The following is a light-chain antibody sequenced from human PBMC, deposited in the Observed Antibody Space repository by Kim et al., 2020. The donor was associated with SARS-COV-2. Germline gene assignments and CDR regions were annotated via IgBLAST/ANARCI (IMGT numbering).Light chain of an antibody. CDR3: ASYSSRSTI. CDR2: DAT. V-gene: IGLV2-14*03. CDR1: GSAVGDYNS. J-gene: IGLJ2*01. Sequence: PGHSITIAFTEAGSAVGDYNSASWYLQQPGKAPKLIIYDATNRPSGVSNRFSGSKSANTASLTISGRQAEDEADYYCASYSSRSTIFGGGTQLTVL.